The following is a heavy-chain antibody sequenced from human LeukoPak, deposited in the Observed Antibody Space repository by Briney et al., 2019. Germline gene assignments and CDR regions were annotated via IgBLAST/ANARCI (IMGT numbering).Heavy chain of an antibody. J-gene: IGHJ4*02. CDR2: IVVDSGNT. CDR3: ATNSADYNFWSGYYSFDY. CDR1: GLTFTNSA. Sequence: GTSVKVSCKSSGLTFTNSAMQWVRQARGQRLERIGWIVVDSGNTNYAQKFQERVTITRDMSKTTAYMELSSLRSEDTAVYYCATNSADYNFWSGYYSFDYWGQGTLVTVSS. V-gene: IGHV1-58*02. D-gene: IGHD3-3*01.